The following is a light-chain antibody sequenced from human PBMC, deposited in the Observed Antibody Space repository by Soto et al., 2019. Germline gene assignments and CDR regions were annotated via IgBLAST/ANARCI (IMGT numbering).Light chain of an antibody. CDR3: QQYNKWART. CDR1: QSVSSD. CDR2: GAS. V-gene: IGKV3-15*01. J-gene: IGKJ1*01. Sequence: EIVMTQSPATLSVSPGERATLSCRASQSVSSDLAWYHQKPGQAPRLLIYGASTRATGIPASVTGSGSGTEFTLTINSLQSEEFAVYYCQQYNKWARTFGQGTKVDI.